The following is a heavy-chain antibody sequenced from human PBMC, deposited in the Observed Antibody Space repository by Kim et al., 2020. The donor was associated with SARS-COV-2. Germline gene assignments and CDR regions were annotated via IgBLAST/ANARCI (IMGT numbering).Heavy chain of an antibody. CDR2: ISYDGSNK. V-gene: IGHV3-30*18. J-gene: IGHJ4*02. Sequence: GGSLRLSCAASGFTFSSYGMHWVRQAPGKGLEWVAFISYDGSNKYYADSVKGRFTISRDNSKNTLYLQMNSLRGEDTAVYYCAKDAFLRQLDRSPGIDYWGQGTLVTVSS. CDR3: AKDAFLRQLDRSPGIDY. CDR1: GFTFSSYG. D-gene: IGHD3-3*02.